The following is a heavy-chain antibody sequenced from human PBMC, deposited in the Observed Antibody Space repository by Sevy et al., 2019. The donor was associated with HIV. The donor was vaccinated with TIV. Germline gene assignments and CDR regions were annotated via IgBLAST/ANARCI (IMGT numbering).Heavy chain of an antibody. D-gene: IGHD4-17*01. V-gene: IGHV1-2*02. J-gene: IGHJ5*02. CDR3: ATDSDYGGAFDP. CDR1: GYTFTAHY. Sequence: ASVKVSCKAFGYTFTAHYMHWVRLVPGQGLEWMGWINPNSGGTKYAQKFQGRVTMTRDTSISTAYMEMSRLRSDDTAFYYCATDSDYGGAFDPWGQGTLVTVSS. CDR2: INPNSGGT.